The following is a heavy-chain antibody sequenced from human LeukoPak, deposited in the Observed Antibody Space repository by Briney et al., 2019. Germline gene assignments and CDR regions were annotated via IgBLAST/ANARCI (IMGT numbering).Heavy chain of an antibody. CDR2: ISAYNGNT. D-gene: IGHD3-16*02. V-gene: IGHV1-18*01. CDR1: GYTFTSYG. J-gene: IGHJ4*02. Sequence: ASVKVSCKASGYTFTSYGISWVRQAPGQGLEWMGWISAYNGNTNYAQKFQGRVTITADESTSTAYMELSSLRSEDTAVYYCARLVGELSLSNGDYWGQGTLVTVSS. CDR3: ARLVGELSLSNGDY.